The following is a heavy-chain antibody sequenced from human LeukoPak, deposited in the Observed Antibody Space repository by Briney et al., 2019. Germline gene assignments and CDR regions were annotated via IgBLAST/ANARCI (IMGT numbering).Heavy chain of an antibody. CDR1: GGSISSGGYY. V-gene: IGHV4-31*03. CDR3: ARDSGGVLDY. Sequence: SETLSLTCTVSGGSISSGGYYWSWIRQHPGKGLEWIGYIYYGGSTYYNPSLKSRVTISVDTSKNQFSLKLSSVTAADTAVYYCARDSGGVLDYWGQGTLVTVSS. D-gene: IGHD2-8*01. CDR2: IYYGGST. J-gene: IGHJ4*02.